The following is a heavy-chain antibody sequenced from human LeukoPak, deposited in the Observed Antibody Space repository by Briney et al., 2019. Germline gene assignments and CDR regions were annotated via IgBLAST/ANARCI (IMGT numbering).Heavy chain of an antibody. CDR3: ARLYYYDSSGYQNDAFDI. D-gene: IGHD3-22*01. Sequence: SQTLSLTCTVSGGSISSGNYYWTWIRQPAGKGLEWIGRIYTSGSTNYNPSLKSRVTMSVDTSKNQFSLKLSSVTAADTAVYYCARLYYYDSSGYQNDAFDIWGQGTMVTVSS. CDR1: GGSISSGNYY. CDR2: IYTSGST. V-gene: IGHV4-61*02. J-gene: IGHJ3*02.